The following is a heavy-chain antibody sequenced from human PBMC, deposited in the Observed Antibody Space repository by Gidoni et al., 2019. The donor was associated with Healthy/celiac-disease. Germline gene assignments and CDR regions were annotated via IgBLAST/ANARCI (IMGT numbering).Heavy chain of an antibody. CDR2: ISSSGSYI. D-gene: IGHD4-17*01. Sequence: LEWVSSISSSGSYIYYADSVKGRFTISRDNAKNSLYLQMNSLRAEDTAVYYCAREGYGDYDWYFDLWGRGTLVTVSS. V-gene: IGHV3-21*01. J-gene: IGHJ2*01. CDR3: AREGYGDYDWYFDL.